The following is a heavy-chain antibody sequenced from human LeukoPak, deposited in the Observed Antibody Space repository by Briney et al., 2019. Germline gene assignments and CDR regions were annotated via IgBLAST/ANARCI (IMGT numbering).Heavy chain of an antibody. CDR2: FFSSGST. J-gene: IGHJ4*02. CDR3: ARDSSSWYRDDY. V-gene: IGHV4-39*07. Sequence: SETLSLTCTVSGGSISSSSFHWGWIRQTPEKGLEWIGSFFSSGSTYYNPSLKSRVTISVDTSENQFSLKLSSVTAADTAVYYCARDSSSWYRDDYWGQGTLVTVSS. CDR1: GGSISSSSFH. D-gene: IGHD6-13*01.